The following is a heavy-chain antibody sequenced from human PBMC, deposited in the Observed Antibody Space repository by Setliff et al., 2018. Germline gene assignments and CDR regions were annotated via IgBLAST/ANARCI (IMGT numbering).Heavy chain of an antibody. V-gene: IGHV4-59*08. Sequence: SETLSLTCNVSGGSISSYSWSWIRQAPGKGLEWIGYLYYSGNTNYNPSLKSRVTISGDTSQNYFSLKLTSVTEADTAVYYCARHALSFDSAWDVWGKGTTVTVSS. CDR1: GGSISSYS. D-gene: IGHD3-9*01. CDR3: ARHALSFDSAWDV. CDR2: LYYSGNT. J-gene: IGHJ6*04.